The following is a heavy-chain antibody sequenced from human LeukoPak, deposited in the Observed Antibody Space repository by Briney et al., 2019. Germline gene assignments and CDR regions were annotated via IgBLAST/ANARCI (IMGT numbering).Heavy chain of an antibody. CDR2: ISRSSRTI. CDR1: GFTFSSYS. CDR3: ARDSGSYSFDY. V-gene: IGHV3-48*02. Sequence: GGSLRLSCAASGFTFSSYSMNWVRHAPGKGLEWVSFISRSSRTIYYADSVKGRFTISRDSAKNSLCLQMNSLRDEDTAVYYCARDSGSYSFDYWGQGTLLTVSS. J-gene: IGHJ4*02. D-gene: IGHD1-26*01.